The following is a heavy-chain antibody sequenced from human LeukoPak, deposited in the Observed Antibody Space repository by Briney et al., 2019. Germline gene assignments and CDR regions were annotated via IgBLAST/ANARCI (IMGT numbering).Heavy chain of an antibody. CDR2: ISSSGSTI. V-gene: IGHV3-48*03. Sequence: GGSLRLSCAASGFTFSSYEMNWVRQAPGKGLEWVSYISSSGSTIYYADSVKGRFTISRDNAKNSLYLQMNSLRAEDTAVYYCAKGDDILTGYLTENFDYWGQGTLVTVSS. CDR3: AKGDDILTGYLTENFDY. CDR1: GFTFSSYE. J-gene: IGHJ4*02. D-gene: IGHD3-9*01.